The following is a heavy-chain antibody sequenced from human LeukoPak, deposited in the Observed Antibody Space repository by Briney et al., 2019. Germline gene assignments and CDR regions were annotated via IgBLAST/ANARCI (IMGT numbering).Heavy chain of an antibody. CDR2: ISGSGGST. Sequence: GGSLRLSCAASGFTFSSYAMSWVRQAPGKGLEWVSAISGSGGSTYYADSVKGRFTISRDNSENTLYLQMNSLRAEDTAVYYCAKDLGEGCSGGSCYLAHVYLDPWGQGTLVTVSS. V-gene: IGHV3-23*01. D-gene: IGHD2-15*01. CDR1: GFTFSSYA. J-gene: IGHJ5*02. CDR3: AKDLGEGCSGGSCYLAHVYLDP.